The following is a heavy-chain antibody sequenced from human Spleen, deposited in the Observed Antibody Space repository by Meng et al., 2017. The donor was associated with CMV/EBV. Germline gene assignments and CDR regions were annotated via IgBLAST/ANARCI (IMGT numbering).Heavy chain of an antibody. CDR2: SNTDGSST. V-gene: IGHV3-74*01. CDR3: ARDNFRVNGFDI. Sequence: VGSLRLSCAASGFTFSNYWMHWVRQARGKGLVWVSRSNTDGSSTNYADSVKGRFTISRDNAKNTLYLQMNSLRAEDTAVYYCARDNFRVNGFDIWGQGTMVTVSS. J-gene: IGHJ3*02. CDR1: GFTFSNYW. D-gene: IGHD4-23*01.